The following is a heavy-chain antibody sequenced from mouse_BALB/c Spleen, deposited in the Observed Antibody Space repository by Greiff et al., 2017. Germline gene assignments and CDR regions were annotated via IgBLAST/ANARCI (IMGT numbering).Heavy chain of an antibody. J-gene: IGHJ3*01. CDR1: GYTFTNYW. D-gene: IGHD1-1*01. CDR2: IYPGGGYT. CDR3: AEYYGSSYGFAY. V-gene: IGHV1-63*02. Sequence: VKLQESGAELVRPGTSVKISCKASGYTFTNYWLGWVKQRPGHGLEWIGDIYPGGGYTNYNEKFKGKATLTADTSSSTAYMQLSSLTSEDSAVYFCAEYYGSSYGFAYWGEGTLVTVSA.